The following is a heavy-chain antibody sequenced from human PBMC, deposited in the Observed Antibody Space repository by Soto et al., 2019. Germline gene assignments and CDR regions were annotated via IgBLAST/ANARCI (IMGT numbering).Heavy chain of an antibody. CDR1: GFTFSSYG. J-gene: IGHJ4*02. D-gene: IGHD2-15*01. CDR2: ISYDGSNK. Sequence: GGSLRLSCAASGFTFSSYGMHWVRQAPGKGLEWVAVISYDGSNKYYADSVQGRFTISRDDSTNTVYLQMNSLKTEDTAVYYCSRVDPSAKSPDYWGQGTLVTVSS. CDR3: SRVDPSAKSPDY. V-gene: IGHV3-30*03.